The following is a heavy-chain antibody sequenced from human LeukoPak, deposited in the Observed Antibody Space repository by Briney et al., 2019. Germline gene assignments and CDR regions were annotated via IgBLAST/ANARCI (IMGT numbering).Heavy chain of an antibody. CDR3: ARGYNWVSPTRNFYYMDV. J-gene: IGHJ6*03. V-gene: IGHV4-4*07. CDR2: IFTSGST. CDR1: GGSISSYY. Sequence: WETLSLTCTVSGGSISSYYWSWIRQPAGKGLEWIGRIFTSGSTNYNASLRSRVTMSVATSKNQFSLKLSSVTAADTAVYYCARGYNWVSPTRNFYYMDVWGKGTTVTVPS. D-gene: IGHD1-20*01.